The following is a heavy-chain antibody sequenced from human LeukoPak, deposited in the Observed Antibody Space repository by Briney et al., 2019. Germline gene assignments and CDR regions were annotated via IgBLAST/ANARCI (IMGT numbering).Heavy chain of an antibody. D-gene: IGHD2/OR15-2a*01. J-gene: IGHJ4*02. V-gene: IGHV4-59*01. CDR2: VYYSGTT. CDR1: GVSFSGYY. CDR3: ARDISPETLRV. Sequence: SETLSLTCAVYGVSFSGYYWSWIRQPPGKGLEWIGYVYYSGTTNYNPSLKSRVTTSVDTSKNQFSPKVSSVTAADTAVYYCARDISPETLRVWGQGTLVTVSS.